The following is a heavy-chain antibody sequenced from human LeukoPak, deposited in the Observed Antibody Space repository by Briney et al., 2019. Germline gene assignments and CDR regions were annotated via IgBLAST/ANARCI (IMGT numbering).Heavy chain of an antibody. D-gene: IGHD1-14*01. CDR2: INHSGST. Sequence: SETLSLTCAVYGGSFSGYYWSWIRQPPGKGLEWIGEINHSGSTNYNPSLKSRVTISVDTSKNQYSLKLSSVTAADTAVYYCARGTTPDYWGQGTLVTVSS. J-gene: IGHJ4*02. CDR1: GGSFSGYY. V-gene: IGHV4-34*01. CDR3: ARGTTPDY.